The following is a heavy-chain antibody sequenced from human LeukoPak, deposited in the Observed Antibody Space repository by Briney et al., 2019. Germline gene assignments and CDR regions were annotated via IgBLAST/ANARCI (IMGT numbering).Heavy chain of an antibody. J-gene: IGHJ4*02. Sequence: GRSLRLSCAASGFTFSSHDMHWVRQAPGKGLEWVAIISYDGGKKDYADSVKGRFTISRDNSKNTLYLQMNSLRAEDTAVYYCAKRIRGYNYGNFDDWGQGTLVTVSS. CDR1: GFTFSSHD. V-gene: IGHV3-30*18. D-gene: IGHD5-18*01. CDR2: ISYDGGKK. CDR3: AKRIRGYNYGNFDD.